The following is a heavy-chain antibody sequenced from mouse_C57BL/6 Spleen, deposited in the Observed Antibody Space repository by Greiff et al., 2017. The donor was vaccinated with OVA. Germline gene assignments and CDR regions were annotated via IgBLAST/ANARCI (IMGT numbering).Heavy chain of an antibody. Sequence: VQLQQPGAELVKPGASVKLSCKASGYTFTSYWMHWVKQRPGRGLEWIGSIDPNSGGTKYNEKFKSKATLTVDKPSSTAYMQLRSLTSEDSAVYYCARSDYDGYVDVGGTGTTVTVSS. J-gene: IGHJ1*03. CDR3: ARSDYDGYVDV. CDR2: IDPNSGGT. D-gene: IGHD2-4*01. CDR1: GYTFTSYW. V-gene: IGHV1-72*01.